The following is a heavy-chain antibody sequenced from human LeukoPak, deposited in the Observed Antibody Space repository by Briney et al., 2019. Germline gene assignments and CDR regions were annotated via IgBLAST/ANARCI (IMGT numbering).Heavy chain of an antibody. Sequence: TPSETLSLTCAVYGGSFSGYYWSWIRQPPGKGLEWIGEINHSGSTNYNPSLKSRVTISVDTSKNQFSLKLSSVTAADTAVYYCARVGPPGYSYARIYYYYYMDVWGKGTTVTVSS. V-gene: IGHV4-34*01. J-gene: IGHJ6*03. CDR1: GGSFSGYY. D-gene: IGHD5-18*01. CDR2: INHSGST. CDR3: ARVGPPGYSYARIYYYYYMDV.